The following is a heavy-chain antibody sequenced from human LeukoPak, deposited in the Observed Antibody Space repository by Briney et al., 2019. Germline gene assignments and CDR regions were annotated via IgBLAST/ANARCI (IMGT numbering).Heavy chain of an antibody. Sequence: GGSLRLSCAASGFTFSSYSMNWVRQAPGKGLEWVAYIRSSSSPIYYADSVKGRFTIPRDNAENSLYLQMNSLRDEDTAVYYCTRDPHALDFWGQGTLVTVSS. CDR1: GFTFSSYS. V-gene: IGHV3-48*02. CDR3: TRDPHALDF. CDR2: IRSSSSPI. J-gene: IGHJ4*02.